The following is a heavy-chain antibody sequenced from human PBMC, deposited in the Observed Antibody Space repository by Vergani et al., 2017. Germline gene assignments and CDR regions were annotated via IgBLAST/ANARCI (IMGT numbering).Heavy chain of an antibody. CDR1: GAAIKDFY. D-gene: IGHD2/OR15-2a*01. V-gene: IGHV4-59*01. J-gene: IGHJ5*02. CDR2: VYYTGST. CDR3: ARDRDLYCRSTTSCHNWFDP. Sequence: QVQLQESGPELVKPSETLSLTCTVSGAAIKDFYWSWFRQPPGKGLEWIGYVYYTGSTTYNPSLKSRVTISVDTSNNQFSLRMTSLTAADTAIYYCARDRDLYCRSTTSCHNWFDPWGQGSLVTVS.